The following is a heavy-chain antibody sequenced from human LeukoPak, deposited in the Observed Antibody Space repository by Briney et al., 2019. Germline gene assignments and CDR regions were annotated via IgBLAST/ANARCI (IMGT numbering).Heavy chain of an antibody. CDR2: IYYSGST. D-gene: IGHD3-16*01. CDR1: GGSISSGGYY. Sequence: SETLSLTCTVSGGSISSGGYYWSWVRQHPGKGLEWIGYIYYSGSTYYNPSLKSRVTISVDTSKNQFSLKLSSVTAADTAVYYCARAHLLGDFDYWGQGTLVTVSS. V-gene: IGHV4-31*03. CDR3: ARAHLLGDFDY. J-gene: IGHJ4*02.